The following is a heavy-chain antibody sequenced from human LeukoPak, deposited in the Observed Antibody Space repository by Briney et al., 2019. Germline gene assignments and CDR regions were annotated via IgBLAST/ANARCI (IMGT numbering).Heavy chain of an antibody. V-gene: IGHV4-34*01. J-gene: IGHJ4*02. CDR1: GGSFSGYY. CDR3: ARVRQQLVPAYFDY. CDR2: INHSGST. Sequence: PSETLSLTCAVYGGSFSGYYWSWIRQPPGKGLEWIGEINHSGSTNYNPSLKSRATISVDTSKNQFSLKLSSVTVADTAVYYCARVRQQLVPAYFDYWGQGTLVTVSS. D-gene: IGHD6-13*01.